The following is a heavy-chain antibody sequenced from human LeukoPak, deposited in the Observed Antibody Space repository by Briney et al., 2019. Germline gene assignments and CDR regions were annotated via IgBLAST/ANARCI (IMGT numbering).Heavy chain of an antibody. CDR3: ARWGAAAGDYYYYYYMDV. CDR1: GYTFTSYG. D-gene: IGHD6-13*01. CDR2: ISAYNGNT. V-gene: IGHV1-18*01. Sequence: GASVKVSCKASGYTFTSYGISWVRQAPGQGLEWMGWISAYNGNTNYAQKLQGRVTMTTDTSTSTAYMELRSLRSDDTAVYYCARWGAAAGDYYYYYYMDVWGKGTTVTISS. J-gene: IGHJ6*03.